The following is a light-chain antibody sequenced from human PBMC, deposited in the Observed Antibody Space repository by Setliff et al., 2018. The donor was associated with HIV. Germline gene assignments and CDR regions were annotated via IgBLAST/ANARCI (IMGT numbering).Light chain of an antibody. V-gene: IGLV2-14*01. CDR1: SSDVGNYNY. J-gene: IGLJ1*01. Sequence: QSALTQPASVSGSPGQSITISCTGTSSDVGNYNYVSWYQQHPGKAPKLMIYEVTYRPSGVSNRFSGSKSGNTASLTISGLQAEDEADYYCSSYAGNNNYVFGTGTKVTVL. CDR2: EVT. CDR3: SSYAGNNNYV.